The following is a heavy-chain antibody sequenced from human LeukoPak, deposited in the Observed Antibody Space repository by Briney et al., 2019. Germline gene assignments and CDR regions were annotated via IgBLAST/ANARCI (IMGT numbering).Heavy chain of an antibody. J-gene: IGHJ4*02. D-gene: IGHD1-20*01. V-gene: IGHV3-15*07. CDR2: IKSKADGETI. CDR1: GFTFTNAW. Sequence: GGSLRLSCAASGFTFTNAWMNWVRQAPGKGLEWVGRIKSKADGETIDYAAPVKGGFTFSRDDSKNMLYLQMNSLKSEDTAVYYCSTLTSRGLSDSWGQGTLVTVS. CDR3: STLTSRGLSDS.